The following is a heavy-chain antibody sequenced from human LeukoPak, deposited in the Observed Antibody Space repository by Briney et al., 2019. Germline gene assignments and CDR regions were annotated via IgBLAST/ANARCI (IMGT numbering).Heavy chain of an antibody. CDR1: GYTFTGYF. D-gene: IGHD3-22*01. V-gene: IGHV1-2*02. J-gene: IGHJ4*02. Sequence: AASVKVSCKASGYTFTGYFIHWVRQAPGQGLEWMGWINPNSGDTNYAQKFQGKVTMTRDTSISTAYMELSRLRSDDTAVYYCARDERYDSSGYPFDYWGQGTLVTVSS. CDR3: ARDERYDSSGYPFDY. CDR2: INPNSGDT.